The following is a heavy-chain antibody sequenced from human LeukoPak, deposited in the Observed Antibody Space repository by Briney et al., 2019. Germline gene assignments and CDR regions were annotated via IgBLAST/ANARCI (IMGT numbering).Heavy chain of an antibody. D-gene: IGHD6-19*01. J-gene: IGHJ6*03. CDR2: IYYSGST. V-gene: IGHV4-59*08. CDR1: GGSFSTYY. CDR3: ARSSGWSPYYFYMDV. Sequence: KPSETLSLTCTVSGGSFSTYYWSWIRQPPGKGLEWIGYIYYSGSTNYNPSLKSRVTISVDTSKNQFSLKLSSVTAADTAVYYCARSSGWSPYYFYMDVWVKGTTVTVSS.